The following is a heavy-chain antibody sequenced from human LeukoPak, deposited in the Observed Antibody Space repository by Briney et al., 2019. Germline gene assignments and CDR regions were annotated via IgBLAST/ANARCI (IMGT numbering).Heavy chain of an antibody. V-gene: IGHV3-30*03. J-gene: IGHJ4*02. CDR2: ISHDGSNK. Sequence: GGSLRLSCAASGFTFSSYGMHWVRQAPGKGLEWVAVISHDGSNKYYADSVKGRFTISRDNSKNTLYLQMNSLRAEDTAVYYCARGGSYYDSSGYYFGGQGTLVTVSS. D-gene: IGHD3-22*01. CDR3: ARGGSYYDSSGYYF. CDR1: GFTFSSYG.